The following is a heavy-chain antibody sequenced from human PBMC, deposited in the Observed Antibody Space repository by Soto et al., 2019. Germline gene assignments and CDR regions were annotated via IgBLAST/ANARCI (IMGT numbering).Heavy chain of an antibody. CDR1: GGTFSSYA. J-gene: IGHJ4*02. CDR2: IIPIFGTA. CDR3: ASIRMADPAMGDYFDY. V-gene: IGHV1-69*13. Sequence: SVKVSCKASGGTFSSYAISWVRQAPGQGLEWMGGIIPIFGTANYAQKFQGRVTITADESTSTAYMELSSLRSEDTAVYYCASIRMADPAMGDYFDYWGQGTLVTVSS. D-gene: IGHD5-18*01.